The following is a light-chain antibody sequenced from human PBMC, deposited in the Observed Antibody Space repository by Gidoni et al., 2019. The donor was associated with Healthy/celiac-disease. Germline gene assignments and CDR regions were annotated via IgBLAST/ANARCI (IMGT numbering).Light chain of an antibody. CDR1: QSVSSY. CDR2: DAS. Sequence: EIVLTPSPATLSLSPGERATLSCRASQSVSSYLAWYQQKPGQAPRLPIYDASNRATGIPARFSGSGSGTDFTLTISSLEPEDFAVYYCQQRSNAYTFGQGTKLEIK. V-gene: IGKV3-11*01. J-gene: IGKJ2*01. CDR3: QQRSNAYT.